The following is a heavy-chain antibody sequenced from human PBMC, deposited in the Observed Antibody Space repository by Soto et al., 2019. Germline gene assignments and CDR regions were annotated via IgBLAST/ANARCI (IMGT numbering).Heavy chain of an antibody. CDR2: IAYDGSNK. CDR3: ARALNRGDTEATTLSYYYGMDV. V-gene: IGHV3-30-3*01. CDR1: GFTFSSYG. J-gene: IGHJ6*02. D-gene: IGHD1-26*01. Sequence: GGSLRLSGAASGFTFSSYGMHGVRQAPGTGLEWVAVIAYDGSNKYYAASVKGRFTISRSTSKNPLCLPMNSVSACDTALYSCARALNRGDTEATTLSYYYGMDVWAQGTTVPFSS.